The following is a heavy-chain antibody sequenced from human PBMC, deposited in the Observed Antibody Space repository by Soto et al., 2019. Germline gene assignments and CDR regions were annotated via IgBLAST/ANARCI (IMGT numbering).Heavy chain of an antibody. D-gene: IGHD3-22*01. CDR2: ISGSGGST. J-gene: IGHJ4*02. Sequence: PGGSLRLSCAASGFTFSSYAMSWVGQAPGKGLEWVSAISGSGGSTYYADSVKGRFTISRDNSKNTLYLQMNSLRAEDTAVYHCAKDREYYDSSGYWAYWGQGTLVTVSS. CDR1: GFTFSSYA. CDR3: AKDREYYDSSGYWAY. V-gene: IGHV3-23*01.